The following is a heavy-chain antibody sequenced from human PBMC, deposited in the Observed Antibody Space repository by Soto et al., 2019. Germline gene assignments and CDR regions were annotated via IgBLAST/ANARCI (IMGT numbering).Heavy chain of an antibody. CDR1: GCTFTSYY. Sequence: AAGQVSCKACGCTFTSYYMHWVRQAPGQGLEWMGIINPSGGSTSYAQKFQGRVTMTRDTSTSTVYMELSSLRSEDTAVYYCARDLSPSTYYYDSSGYSPGYWGQGTLVTVSS. CDR2: INPSGGST. J-gene: IGHJ4*02. CDR3: ARDLSPSTYYYDSSGYSPGY. V-gene: IGHV1-46*01. D-gene: IGHD3-22*01.